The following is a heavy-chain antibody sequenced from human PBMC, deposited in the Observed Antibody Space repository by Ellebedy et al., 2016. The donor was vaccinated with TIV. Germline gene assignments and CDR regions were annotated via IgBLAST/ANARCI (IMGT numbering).Heavy chain of an antibody. V-gene: IGHV1-2*02. D-gene: IGHD4-17*01. CDR1: GYTFTGYY. CDR2: INPNSGGT. CDR3: ARERGRGTVTTDY. Sequence: ASVKVSCXASGYTFTGYYMHWVRQAPGQGLEWMGWINPNSGGTNYAQKFQGRVTMTRDTSISTAYMELSRLRSDDTAVYYCARERGRGTVTTDYWGQGTLVTVSS. J-gene: IGHJ4*02.